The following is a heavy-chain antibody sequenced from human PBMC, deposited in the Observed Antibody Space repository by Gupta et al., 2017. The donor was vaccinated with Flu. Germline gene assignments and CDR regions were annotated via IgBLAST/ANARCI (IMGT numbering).Heavy chain of an antibody. J-gene: IGHJ4*02. D-gene: IGHD3-3*02. V-gene: IGHV4-39*01. CDR3: ARSHFWSGPSDS. CDR2: IHNTGHT. Sequence: QWQLQESGPGLVKPSETLSLTCTVSDGSISGTAYYWGWIRQPPGKGLEWLGSIHNTGHTNYNPSLSGRVTTSVDTSKDQFSLKLRSVTAADTAVYYCARSHFWSGPSDSWGQGILVTVSS. CDR1: DGSISGTAYY.